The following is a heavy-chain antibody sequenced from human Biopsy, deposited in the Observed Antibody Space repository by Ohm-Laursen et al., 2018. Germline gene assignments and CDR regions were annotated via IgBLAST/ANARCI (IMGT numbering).Heavy chain of an antibody. CDR1: GGSVSTFDFY. J-gene: IGHJ6*02. V-gene: IGHV4-61*08. Sequence: SDTLSLTCSVSGGSVSTFDFYWTWIRQAPGKGLDWIGYVFYSGTTKYNPSLERRVRISLDADNNQFSLRLRSVTAADTATYYCARAYYYGAGDFYRPWMGVWGQGTTVSV. CDR2: VFYSGTT. CDR3: ARAYYYGAGDFYRPWMGV. D-gene: IGHD3-10*01.